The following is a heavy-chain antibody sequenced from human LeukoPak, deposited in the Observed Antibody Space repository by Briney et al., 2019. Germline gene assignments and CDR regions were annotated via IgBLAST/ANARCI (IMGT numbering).Heavy chain of an antibody. V-gene: IGHV5-51*01. CDR1: GYSFTSYW. Sequence: GESLKISCKGSGYSFTSYWIGWVRQMPGKGLEWMGIIYPGDSDTRYSPSFHGQVTISADKSISTAYLQWSSLKASDTAMYYCARSATTVTTNYYYYYYMDVWGKGTTVTVSS. CDR3: ARSATTVTTNYYYYYYMDV. D-gene: IGHD4-11*01. J-gene: IGHJ6*03. CDR2: IYPGDSDT.